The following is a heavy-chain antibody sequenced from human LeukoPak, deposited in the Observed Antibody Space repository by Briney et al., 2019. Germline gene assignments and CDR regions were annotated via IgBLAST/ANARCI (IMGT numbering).Heavy chain of an antibody. V-gene: IGHV3-11*04. CDR3: ARGGPILWGALDY. Sequence: PGGSLRLSCAASGFTFSDYYMSWIRQAPGKGLEWVSYISSSGSTIYYADSVKGRFTISRDNSKNTLYLQMNSLRPEDTAVYYCARGGPILWGALDYWGQGTLVTVSS. J-gene: IGHJ4*02. CDR2: ISSSGSTI. D-gene: IGHD2-21*01. CDR1: GFTFSDYY.